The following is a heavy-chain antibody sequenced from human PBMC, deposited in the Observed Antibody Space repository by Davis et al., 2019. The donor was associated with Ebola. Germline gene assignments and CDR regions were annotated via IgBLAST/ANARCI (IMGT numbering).Heavy chain of an antibody. CDR2: IYYSGST. J-gene: IGHJ4*02. V-gene: IGHV4-59*08. CDR1: GGSFSGYY. Sequence: SETLSLTCAVYGGSFSGYYWSWIRQPPGKGLEWIGYIYYSGSTYYNPSLKSRVTISVDTSKNQFSLKLSSVTAADTAVYYCARSSAAHFDYWGQGTLVTVSS. CDR3: ARSSAAHFDY. D-gene: IGHD2-15*01.